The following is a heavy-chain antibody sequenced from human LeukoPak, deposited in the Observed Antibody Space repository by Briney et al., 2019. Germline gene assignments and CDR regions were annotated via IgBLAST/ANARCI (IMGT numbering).Heavy chain of an antibody. CDR3: ARLEWLLNFYFDY. V-gene: IGHV3-66*02. D-gene: IGHD3-3*01. CDR2: IYSGGST. Sequence: GGSLRLSCAASGFTVSSNYMSWVRQAPGKGLEWVSVIYSGGSTYYADSVKGRFTISRDNSKNTLYLQMNSLRAEDTAVYYCARLEWLLNFYFDYWGQGTLVTVSS. J-gene: IGHJ4*02. CDR1: GFTVSSNY.